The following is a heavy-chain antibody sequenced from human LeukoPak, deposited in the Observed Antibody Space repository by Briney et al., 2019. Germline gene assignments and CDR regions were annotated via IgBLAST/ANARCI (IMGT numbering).Heavy chain of an antibody. CDR1: GFTFSSYE. CDR2: ISSSGSTI. CDR3: ARDQDSSGWSVGFDP. D-gene: IGHD6-19*01. V-gene: IGHV3-48*03. Sequence: GGSLRLSCAASGFTFSSYEMNWVRQAPGKGLEWVSYISSSGSTIYYADSVKGRFTVSRDNAKNSLYLQMNSLRAEDTAVYYCARDQDSSGWSVGFDPWGQGTLVTVSS. J-gene: IGHJ5*02.